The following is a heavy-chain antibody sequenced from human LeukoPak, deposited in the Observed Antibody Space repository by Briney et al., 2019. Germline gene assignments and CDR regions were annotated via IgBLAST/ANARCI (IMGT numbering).Heavy chain of an antibody. Sequence: GGSLRLPCVTSGFTFERYVMHWMRLAPGKGLECVSSIHPNNGGVGYAASVKGRFAISRDNARNSLYLEMTSLRPEDTAVYYCVKDAPNGSVDFWGRGTLATVSS. V-gene: IGHV3-9*01. J-gene: IGHJ4*02. CDR2: IHPNNGGV. CDR3: VKDAPNGSVDF. D-gene: IGHD2-8*01. CDR1: GFTFERYV.